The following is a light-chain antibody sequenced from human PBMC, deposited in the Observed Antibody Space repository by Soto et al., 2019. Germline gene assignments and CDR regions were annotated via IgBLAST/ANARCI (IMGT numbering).Light chain of an antibody. J-gene: IGLJ3*02. CDR3: YSPAGGLMWV. CDR2: ESS. V-gene: IGLV2-23*01. Sequence: QAVLTQPASVSGSPGQSIAISCTGSSSDIGTYNFVSWYQQHPGQAPKLMIYESSKRPPGISSRFSGSRSGNTASLTISGLQADDEADYYCYSPAGGLMWVFGGGTKLTVL. CDR1: SSDIGTYNF.